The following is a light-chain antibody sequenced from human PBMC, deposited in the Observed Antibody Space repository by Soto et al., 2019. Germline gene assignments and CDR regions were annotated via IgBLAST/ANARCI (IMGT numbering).Light chain of an antibody. CDR3: QQYGNSPKFT. CDR1: ETVTY. CDR2: DAS. J-gene: IGKJ3*01. V-gene: IGKV3-20*01. Sequence: EIVLTQSPGTLSLSPGERATLSCRASETVTYLAWYQQKPGQAPRLLIYDASIRATDTPDRFRGSGYDTDFTLSISRLEPEDFAVYFCQQYGNSPKFTFGPGTKVEMK.